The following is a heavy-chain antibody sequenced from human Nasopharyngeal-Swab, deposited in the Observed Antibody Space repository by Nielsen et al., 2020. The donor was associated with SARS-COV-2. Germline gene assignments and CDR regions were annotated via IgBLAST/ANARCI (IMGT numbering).Heavy chain of an antibody. D-gene: IGHD6-19*01. J-gene: IGHJ4*02. Sequence: WIRQPPGKGLEWVSAISGSGGSTYYADSVMGRFTISRDNSKNTLYLQMNSLRAEDTAVYCCAGSGWPPFDYWGQGTLVTVSS. CDR2: ISGSGGST. V-gene: IGHV3-23*01. CDR3: AGSGWPPFDY.